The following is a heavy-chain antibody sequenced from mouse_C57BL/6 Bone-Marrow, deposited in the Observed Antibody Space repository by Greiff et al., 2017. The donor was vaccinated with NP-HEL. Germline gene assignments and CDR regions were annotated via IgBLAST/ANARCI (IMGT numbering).Heavy chain of an antibody. Sequence: QVQLQQSGAELVRPGTSVKVSCKASGYAFTNYLTEWVKKRPGQGLEWIGAINPGSGGTNYNEKFKDKATLTADKSSSTAYMQLSSLTSDDSAVYFCARNEDYLLSYWGQGTLVTVSA. CDR3: ARNEDYLLSY. J-gene: IGHJ3*01. V-gene: IGHV1-54*01. CDR1: GYAFTNYL. D-gene: IGHD1-1*01. CDR2: INPGSGGT.